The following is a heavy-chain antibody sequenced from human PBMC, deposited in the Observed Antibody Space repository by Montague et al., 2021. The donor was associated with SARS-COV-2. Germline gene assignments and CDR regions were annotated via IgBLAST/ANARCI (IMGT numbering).Heavy chain of an antibody. D-gene: IGHD6-13*01. CDR3: ASAPYTSSWYWILDY. V-gene: IGHV4-31*03. Sequence: TLSLTCTVSGGSISTSGYYWSWIRQHPGKGLEWIGYISYSGSTYYNPSLNSRLTISVDTSENQFSLRLTSVTAADTAVYYCASAPYTSSWYWILDYWGQGTLVTVSS. CDR1: GGSISTSGYY. J-gene: IGHJ4*02. CDR2: ISYSGST.